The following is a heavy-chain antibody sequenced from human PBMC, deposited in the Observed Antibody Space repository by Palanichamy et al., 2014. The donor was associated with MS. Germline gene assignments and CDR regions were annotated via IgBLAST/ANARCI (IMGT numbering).Heavy chain of an antibody. V-gene: IGHV3-15*01. D-gene: IGHD3-3*01. CDR3: MTGFEGSGNINDY. Sequence: EVQMVESGGGLVKPGGSLRLSCAASGFTFSHAWMNWVRQAPGKGLEWVGRIKSKIDGGTTDFAAPVKGRFTISRDDSRNTLYLQMHSLKTEDTAVYFCMTGFEGSGNINDYWGPGTLVTVSS. CDR2: IKSKIDGGTT. J-gene: IGHJ4*02. CDR1: GFTFSHAW.